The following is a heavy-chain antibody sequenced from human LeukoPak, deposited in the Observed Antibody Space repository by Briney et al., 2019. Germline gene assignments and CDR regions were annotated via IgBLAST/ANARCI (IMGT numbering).Heavy chain of an antibody. CDR1: GYTFTTYF. CDR2: INPVDGST. D-gene: IGHD3-3*01. Sequence: ASVKVSCKASGYTFTTYFMYWVRQAHGQGLEWMGIINPVDGSTTYAQKFQGRVTLTRDMSTSIVYMELSSLKSEDTAVYYCARGAQFTIFEPFDPWGQGTLVTVSS. V-gene: IGHV1-46*01. CDR3: ARGAQFTIFEPFDP. J-gene: IGHJ5*02.